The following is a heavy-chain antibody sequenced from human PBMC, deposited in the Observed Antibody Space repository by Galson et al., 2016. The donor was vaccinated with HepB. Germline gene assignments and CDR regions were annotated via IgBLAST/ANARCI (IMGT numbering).Heavy chain of an antibody. V-gene: IGHV3-9*01. CDR1: GFTFGDYA. J-gene: IGHJ4*02. CDR2: ISRNSGTK. CDR3: AKVGDGYNTYYFDY. D-gene: IGHD5-24*01. Sequence: SLRLSCAGSGFTFGDYAMHWVRQAPGKGLEWVSGISRNSGTKDYADSVKGRFAISRANAKSSLYLQMNSLRAEDTALYYCAKVGDGYNTYYFDYWGPGTLVTVSS.